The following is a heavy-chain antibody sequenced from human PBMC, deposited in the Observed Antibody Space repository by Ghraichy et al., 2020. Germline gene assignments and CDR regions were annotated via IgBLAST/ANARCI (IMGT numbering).Heavy chain of an antibody. V-gene: IGHV5-51*01. CDR1: GYTFSNYW. CDR2: IYPGDSDV. D-gene: IGHD3-16*01. CDR3: ARQGDGGPIGFGAFDS. J-gene: IGHJ4*02. Sequence: GESLNISCKSSGYTFSNYWIGWVRQMPGRGLEWMGIIYPGDSDVRYNPSIQGQVTISVDKSISTAYLHWSSLKASDTAMYYCARQGDGGPIGFGAFDSWGQGTQVTVSS.